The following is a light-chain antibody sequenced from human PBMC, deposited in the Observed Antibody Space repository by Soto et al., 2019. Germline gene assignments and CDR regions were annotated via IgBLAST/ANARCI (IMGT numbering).Light chain of an antibody. V-gene: IGKV2-30*01. CDR1: QSLVSSDGDVY. CDR2: KVS. Sequence: DVVMTQSPLSLSVTLGQPASISCTSSQSLVSSDGDVYVNWFHQRPGQSPRRLISKVSDRDSGVPDRFSGSGSGTNFTLTINKVEAEDIGVYYCLQGKHFPPWTFGQGTKVDIK. J-gene: IGKJ1*01. CDR3: LQGKHFPPWT.